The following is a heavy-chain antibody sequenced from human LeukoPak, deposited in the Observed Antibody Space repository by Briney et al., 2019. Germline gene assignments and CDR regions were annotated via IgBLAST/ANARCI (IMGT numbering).Heavy chain of an antibody. CDR1: GYTLTELS. CDR2: FDPEVGET. D-gene: IGHD3-22*01. J-gene: IGHJ6*02. CDR3: ATSPTYYYDSSGRYGMDV. V-gene: IGHV1-24*01. Sequence: ASVKVSCTVSGYTLTELSMHWVRQAPGKGLEWMGGFDPEVGETIYAQKFQGRVTMTEDTSTDTAYMELSSLRSEDTAVYYCATSPTYYYDSSGRYGMDVWGQGTTVTVSS.